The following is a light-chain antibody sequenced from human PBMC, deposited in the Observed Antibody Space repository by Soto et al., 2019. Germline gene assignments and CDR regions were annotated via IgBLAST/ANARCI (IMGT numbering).Light chain of an antibody. V-gene: IGKV1-13*02. Sequence: AIQWTQSPSSLSASVGDRVTITCRASQDIRGALAWYQQKPGKAPKLLIFDVSTLQSGVPSRFSGSGSGTDFTLTISSLQPVDFGTYYCQQFNTYPITFGQGTRLEIK. J-gene: IGKJ5*01. CDR2: DVS. CDR1: QDIRGA. CDR3: QQFNTYPIT.